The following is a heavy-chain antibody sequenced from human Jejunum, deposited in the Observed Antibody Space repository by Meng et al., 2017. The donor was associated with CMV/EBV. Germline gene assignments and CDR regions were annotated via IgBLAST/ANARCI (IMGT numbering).Heavy chain of an antibody. CDR3: ATEGQRLTVDH. J-gene: IGHJ4*02. V-gene: IGHV3-21*04. Sequence: CAASGFALSSWNMNWVRQAPGKGLEWVSSISGNSNYLYYADSLKGRFTISRDNAKNSLYLQMNSLTTEDTALYYCATEGQRLTVDHWGQGTLVTVSS. CDR1: GFALSSWN. CDR2: ISGNSNYL.